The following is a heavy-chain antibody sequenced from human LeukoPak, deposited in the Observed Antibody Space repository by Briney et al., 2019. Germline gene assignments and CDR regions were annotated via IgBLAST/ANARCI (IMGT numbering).Heavy chain of an antibody. J-gene: IGHJ6*03. CDR3: ARDRVAGSYYYYYYMDV. CDR2: IYHSGST. V-gene: IGHV4-4*02. Sequence: SETLSLTCAVSGGSISSSNWWSWVRQPPGKGLEWIGEIYHSGSTNYNPSLKSRVTISVDKSKNQFSLKLSSVTAADTAVYYCARDRVAGSYYYYYYMDVWGKGTTVTVSS. D-gene: IGHD6-19*01. CDR1: GGSISSSNW.